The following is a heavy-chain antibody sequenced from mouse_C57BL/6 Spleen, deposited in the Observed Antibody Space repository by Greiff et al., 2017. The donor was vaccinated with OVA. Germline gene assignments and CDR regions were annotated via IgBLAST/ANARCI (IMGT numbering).Heavy chain of an antibody. D-gene: IGHD1-1*01. J-gene: IGHJ2*01. Sequence: QVQLKQSGPELVKPGASVKLSCKASGYTFTSYDINWVKQRPGQGLEWIGWIFPGDGSTKYNEKFKGKATLTADTSSSTAYMELHSLTSEDATVYIYARGNCYDYFDDWGTGTTLTVSS. CDR2: IFPGDGST. CDR3: ARGNCYDYFDD. CDR1: GYTFTSYD. V-gene: IGHV1-85*01.